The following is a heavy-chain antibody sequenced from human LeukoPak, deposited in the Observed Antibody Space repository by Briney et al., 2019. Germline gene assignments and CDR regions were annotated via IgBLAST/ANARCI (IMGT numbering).Heavy chain of an antibody. V-gene: IGHV3-23*01. CDR2: ISVSGDST. Sequence: GGSLRLSCAASGFTFTNYAMSWVRQAPGKGLEWVSSISVSGDSTYYADSVKGRFTISRDNSKNTLYLQMNSLRAEDTAVYHRAKEVTMIVVLTAHDYWGQGTLVAVSS. J-gene: IGHJ4*02. D-gene: IGHD3-22*01. CDR3: AKEVTMIVVLTAHDY. CDR1: GFTFTNYA.